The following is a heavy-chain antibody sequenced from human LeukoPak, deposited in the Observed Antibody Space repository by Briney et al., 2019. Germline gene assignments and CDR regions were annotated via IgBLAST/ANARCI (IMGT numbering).Heavy chain of an antibody. D-gene: IGHD2/OR15-2a*01. J-gene: IGHJ2*01. V-gene: IGHV3-49*04. Sequence: GGSLRLSCAVYGINFGDYAMSWVRQAPGKGLEWLGFIRSKTFGGAPDYAPSVKDRFVISRDDSNSIAYLHMNNLRAEDTAVYFCSRFYDLWGRGTLVTVSS. CDR3: SRFYDL. CDR1: GINFGDYA. CDR2: IRSKTFGGAP.